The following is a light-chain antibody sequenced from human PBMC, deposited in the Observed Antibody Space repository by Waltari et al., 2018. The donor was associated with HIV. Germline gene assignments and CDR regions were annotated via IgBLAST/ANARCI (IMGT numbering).Light chain of an antibody. CDR3: TSYTSSSTIV. Sequence: QSALTQPASVSESPGQSITISCAGTSNDVGSYNYVSWYQQHPGKAPKLMIYDVSNRPSGVSNRFSGSKSGNTASLTISGLQAEDEADYYCTSYTSSSTIVFGGGTKLTVL. V-gene: IGLV2-14*01. J-gene: IGLJ2*01. CDR1: SNDVGSYNY. CDR2: DVS.